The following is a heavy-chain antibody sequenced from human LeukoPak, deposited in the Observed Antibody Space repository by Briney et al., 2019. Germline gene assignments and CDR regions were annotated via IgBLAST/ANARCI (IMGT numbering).Heavy chain of an antibody. J-gene: IGHJ4*02. D-gene: IGHD2-15*01. Sequence: ASVKVSCKASGYTFTGYYIHWVRQAPGQGLEWMGWINPNSGDTNYAQKFQGRVTMTRDTSISTTYMELSRLRSDDTAVYYCAGDVCSGGSCYSNYWGQGTLVTVSS. CDR3: AGDVCSGGSCYSNY. V-gene: IGHV1-2*02. CDR2: INPNSGDT. CDR1: GYTFTGYY.